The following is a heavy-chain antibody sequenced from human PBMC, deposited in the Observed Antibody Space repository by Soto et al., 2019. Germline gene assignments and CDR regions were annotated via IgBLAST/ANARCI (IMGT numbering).Heavy chain of an antibody. CDR2: ISAYNGNT. V-gene: IGHV1-18*01. Sequence: GASVKVSCKASGYTFTSYGISWVRQAPGQGLEWMGWISAYNGNTNYAQKLQGRVTMTTDTSTSTAYMELRSLRSDDTAVYYCARGRKDLWSGYPSYYKDVWGKGTTVTVSS. J-gene: IGHJ6*03. CDR3: ARGRKDLWSGYPSYYKDV. D-gene: IGHD3-3*01. CDR1: GYTFTSYG.